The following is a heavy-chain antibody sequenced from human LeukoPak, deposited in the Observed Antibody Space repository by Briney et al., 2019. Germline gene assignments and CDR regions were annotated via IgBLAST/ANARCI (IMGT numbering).Heavy chain of an antibody. V-gene: IGHV1-2*02. CDR2: INPNSGGT. J-gene: IGHJ4*02. CDR3: ARVTGYIVEDYFDY. D-gene: IGHD3-22*01. Sequence: ASVKVSCKASGYTFTGYYMHWGRQAPGQGLEWMGWINPNSGGTNYAQKFQGRVTMTRDTSISTAYMELSRLRSDDTAVYYCARVTGYIVEDYFDYWGQGTLVTVTS. CDR1: GYTFTGYY.